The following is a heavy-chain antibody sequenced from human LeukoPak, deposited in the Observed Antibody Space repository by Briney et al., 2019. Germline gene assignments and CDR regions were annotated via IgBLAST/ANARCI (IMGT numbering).Heavy chain of an antibody. CDR2: INIGGTNT. CDR3: ATDGAGFDT. Sequence: TTGGSLRLSCAASGFTFNNYYMSWIRQAPGKGLEWLSYINIGGTNTHYADYVKGRFSISRDNAKMYLYLKMNNLRAEDTAVYYCATDGAGFDTWGQGVLVTVSS. V-gene: IGHV3-11*01. CDR1: GFTFNNYY. J-gene: IGHJ5*02.